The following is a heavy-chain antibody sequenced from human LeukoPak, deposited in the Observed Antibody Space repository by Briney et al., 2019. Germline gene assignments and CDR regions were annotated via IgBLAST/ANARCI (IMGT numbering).Heavy chain of an antibody. Sequence: SETLSLTCTVSGGSISSYYWSWVRQPPGKGLEWIGYIYYSGSTNYNPSLKSRVTISVDTSKNQFSLKLSSATAADTAVYYCARDSNGMDVWGQGTTVTVSS. J-gene: IGHJ6*02. CDR1: GGSISSYY. CDR3: ARDSNGMDV. V-gene: IGHV4-59*01. CDR2: IYYSGST.